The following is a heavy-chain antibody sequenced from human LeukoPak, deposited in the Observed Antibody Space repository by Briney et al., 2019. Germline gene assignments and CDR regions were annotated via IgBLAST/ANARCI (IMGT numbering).Heavy chain of an antibody. J-gene: IGHJ5*02. D-gene: IGHD1-7*01. CDR1: GFTFSSYS. CDR2: ISTSSSYI. Sequence: GSLRLSCAASGFTFSSYSMNWVRQAPGKGLEWVSSISTSSSYIYYADSVKGRFTISRDNARNSLYLQMNSLRAEDTAVYYCARDSEGVTGTTSWFDPWGQGTLVTVSS. CDR3: ARDSEGVTGTTSWFDP. V-gene: IGHV3-21*01.